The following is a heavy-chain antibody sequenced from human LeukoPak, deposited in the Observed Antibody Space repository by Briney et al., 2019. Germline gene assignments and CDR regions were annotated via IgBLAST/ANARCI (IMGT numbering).Heavy chain of an antibody. CDR3: ARLSVSYYYDSRGFTPYFDN. Sequence: SETLSLTCTVSGGSITSYYWNWIRQPPGKGLEWIGYIYYSGSANYNPSLRSRVTISVDTSKNQFSLKLNSVTAADSAVYYCARLSVSYYYDSRGFTPYFDNWGQGTLVTVSS. CDR1: GGSITSYY. V-gene: IGHV4-59*08. J-gene: IGHJ4*02. CDR2: IYYSGSA. D-gene: IGHD3-22*01.